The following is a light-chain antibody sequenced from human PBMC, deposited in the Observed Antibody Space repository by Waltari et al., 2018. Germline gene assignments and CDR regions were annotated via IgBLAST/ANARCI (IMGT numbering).Light chain of an antibody. Sequence: EIVMTQSPANLSVSPGESATLSCRASQSVSIKLAWYQQKPGQAPRPLMYDASNRATGVPARFNGSGSGTDFTLTIISLQSEDSAVYYCQQRSNWPPITFGQGTRLEIK. CDR3: QQRSNWPPIT. J-gene: IGKJ5*01. V-gene: IGKV3-11*01. CDR2: DAS. CDR1: QSVSIK.